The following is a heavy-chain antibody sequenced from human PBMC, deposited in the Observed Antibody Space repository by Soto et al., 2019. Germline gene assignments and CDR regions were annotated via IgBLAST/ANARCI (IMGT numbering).Heavy chain of an antibody. Sequence: GGSLRLSCAASGFTFSSYAMHWVRQAPGKGLEWVAVISYDGSNKYYADSVKGRFTISRDNSKNTLYLQMNSLRAEDTAVYYCARDRLGEIYYYYGMDVWGQGTTVTVSS. D-gene: IGHD5-12*01. V-gene: IGHV3-30-3*01. J-gene: IGHJ6*02. CDR2: ISYDGSNK. CDR1: GFTFSSYA. CDR3: ARDRLGEIYYYYGMDV.